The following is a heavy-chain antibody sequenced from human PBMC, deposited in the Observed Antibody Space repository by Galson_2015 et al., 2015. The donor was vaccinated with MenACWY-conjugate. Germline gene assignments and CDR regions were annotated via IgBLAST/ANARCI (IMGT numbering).Heavy chain of an antibody. CDR3: AKTRGASFYFDS. CDR1: GFIFNTYR. V-gene: IGHV3-74*01. J-gene: IGHJ4*02. CDR2: INPGGSST. D-gene: IGHD1-26*01. Sequence: SLRLSCAASGFIFNTYRMHWVRQAPGKGLVWVSRINPGGSSTTYAASVKDRFTISRDNAKNTLYLQMNSLRPEDTAVFYCAKTRGASFYFDSWGQGTLVTVSS.